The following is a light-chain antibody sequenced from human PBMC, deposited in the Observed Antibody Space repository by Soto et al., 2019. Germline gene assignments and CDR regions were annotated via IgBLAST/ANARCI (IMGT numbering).Light chain of an antibody. V-gene: IGKV3-15*01. CDR2: GAS. CDR3: QQYNNWPRT. Sequence: EIVMTPSPATPSVYPGEKATLSRRASQSVSSNLAWYQQKPGQAPSLLIYGASTRATGIPARFSGSGSGTDFTLTISSLQSEDFAVYYCQQYNNWPRTFGQGTKVDIK. J-gene: IGKJ1*01. CDR1: QSVSSN.